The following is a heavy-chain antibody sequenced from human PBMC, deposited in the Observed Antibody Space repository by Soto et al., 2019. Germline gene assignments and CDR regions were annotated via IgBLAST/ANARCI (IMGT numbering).Heavy chain of an antibody. CDR3: ARTGGPVSFDY. CDR1: GGSVNTDTYY. CDR2: IYNSGAT. J-gene: IGHJ4*02. Sequence: PSETLSLTCTVSGGSVNTDTYYWSWIRQPPGKGLEWIGYIYNSGATNYNRSLKSRVTISLDTSKTQFSLNLSSVTAADTALYYCARTGGPVSFDYWGQGTLVTVYS. D-gene: IGHD2-15*01. V-gene: IGHV4-61*01.